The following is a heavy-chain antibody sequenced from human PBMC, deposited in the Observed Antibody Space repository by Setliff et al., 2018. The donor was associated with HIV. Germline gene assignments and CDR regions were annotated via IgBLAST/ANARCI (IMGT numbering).Heavy chain of an antibody. J-gene: IGHJ4*02. CDR1: GYSLTSGYY. Sequence: PSETLSLTCGVSGYSLTSGYYWGWIRQPPGKGLEWIGSIHDSGRTYYNPSLKSRVTISVDTSKNQFSLKLTSVTAADTAMYYCASFFVTTVTNQDYWGRGTLVTVSS. CDR3: ASFFVTTVTNQDY. CDR2: IHDSGRT. D-gene: IGHD4-17*01. V-gene: IGHV4-38-2*01.